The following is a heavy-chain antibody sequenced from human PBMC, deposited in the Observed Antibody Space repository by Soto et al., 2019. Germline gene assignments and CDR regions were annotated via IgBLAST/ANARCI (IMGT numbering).Heavy chain of an antibody. D-gene: IGHD3-10*01. CDR2: IIPIFGTA. CDR3: AITADGSGSYLYYFDY. J-gene: IGHJ4*02. V-gene: IGHV1-69*01. Sequence: QVQLVQSGAEVKKPGSSVKVSCKASGGTFSSYAISWVRQAPGQGLEWMGGIIPIFGTANYAQKFQGRVTITADESTRTGYMEVSSLRSEDTAVYYCAITADGSGSYLYYFDYWGQGTLVTVSS. CDR1: GGTFSSYA.